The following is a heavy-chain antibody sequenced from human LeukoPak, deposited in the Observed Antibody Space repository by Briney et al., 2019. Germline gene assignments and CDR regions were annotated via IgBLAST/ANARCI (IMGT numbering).Heavy chain of an antibody. V-gene: IGHV3-23*01. Sequence: GGSLRLSCAPSGLSFGSYTMTWVRQAPGKGLEWVAGISSDGTTTNYADSVKGRFTISRETTLNLQMDSLRAEDTATYYCAKTNLSPHRSSSGPRGGSLSYYYYMDVWGRGTTVTVSS. CDR2: ISSDGTTT. D-gene: IGHD6-6*01. CDR1: GLSFGSYT. J-gene: IGHJ6*03. CDR3: AKTNLSPHRSSSGPRGGSLSYYYYMDV.